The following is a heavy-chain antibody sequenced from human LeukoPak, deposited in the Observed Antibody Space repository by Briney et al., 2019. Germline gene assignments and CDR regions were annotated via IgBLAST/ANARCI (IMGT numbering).Heavy chain of an antibody. V-gene: IGHV7-4-1*02. D-gene: IGHD3-22*01. J-gene: IGHJ3*02. CDR2: INTNTGNP. CDR3: ARDHVKLGSGFHPFDAFDI. Sequence: GASVKVSCKASGYTFTSYAMNWVRQAPGQGLEWMGWINTNTGNPTYARGFTGRFVFSLDTSVTTSSLQISSLKAEDTAVYYCARDHVKLGSGFHPFDAFDIWGQGTLVTVSS. CDR1: GYTFTSYA.